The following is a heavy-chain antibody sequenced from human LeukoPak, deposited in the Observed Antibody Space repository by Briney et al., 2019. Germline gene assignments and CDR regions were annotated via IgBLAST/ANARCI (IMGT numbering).Heavy chain of an antibody. CDR3: ARRGCSGGSCYLDY. CDR2: IYYSGST. V-gene: IGHV4-39*01. J-gene: IGHJ4*02. D-gene: IGHD2-15*01. CDR1: GGSISSYY. Sequence: SETLSLTCTVSGGSISSYYWGWIRQPPGKGLEWIGNIYYSGSTYYNPSLKSRVTISVDTSKNQFSLKLSSVTAADTAVYYCARRGCSGGSCYLDYWGQGTLVTVSS.